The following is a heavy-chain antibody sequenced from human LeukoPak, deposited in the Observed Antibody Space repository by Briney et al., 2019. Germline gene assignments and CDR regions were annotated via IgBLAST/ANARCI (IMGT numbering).Heavy chain of an antibody. D-gene: IGHD7-27*01. Sequence: GGSLRLSCAASGFTFSSFWMSWVRQAPGKGLEWVANINQDGSGKYYVDSVKGRFIISRDNAQNSLYLQMNTLRAEDTAVYYCARDNWGPPSHWFDPWGQGTLVTVSS. CDR2: INQDGSGK. CDR1: GFTFSSFW. CDR3: ARDNWGPPSHWFDP. V-gene: IGHV3-7*01. J-gene: IGHJ5*02.